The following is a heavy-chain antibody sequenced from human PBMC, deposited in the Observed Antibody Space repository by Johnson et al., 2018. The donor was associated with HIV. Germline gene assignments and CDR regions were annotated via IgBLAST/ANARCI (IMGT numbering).Heavy chain of an antibody. CDR1: GFTFSNYW. D-gene: IGHD3-3*02. V-gene: IGHV3-74*01. CDR3: ARELSHDAFDI. J-gene: IGHJ3*02. Sequence: EVQLVESGGGVVQPGTSLRLSCAASGFTFSNYWMHWVRQAPGKGLVWVSRVNSDGSSLSYADSVKGRFTISRDNAKNTLYLQMNSLRAEDTAAYYCARELSHDAFDIWGQGTMVTVSS. CDR2: VNSDGSSL.